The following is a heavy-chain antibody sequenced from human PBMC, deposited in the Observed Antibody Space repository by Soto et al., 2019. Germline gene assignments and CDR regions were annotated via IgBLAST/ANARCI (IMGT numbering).Heavy chain of an antibody. CDR2: IGPSDTGI. D-gene: IGHD2-21*01. CDR1: GLSFGDFY. J-gene: IGHJ5*02. V-gene: IGHV3-11*01. CDR3: ARDLRAFGVASRFDP. Sequence: QVHLVQSGGGLVKPGGSLRLSCEASGLSFGDFYMAWIRQAPGKGLEWVAFIGPSDTGIYYAESVKGRFTISRDNAKDSLFLQMKSLKGEDTAIYYCARDLRAFGVASRFDPWGQGTLVTVSS.